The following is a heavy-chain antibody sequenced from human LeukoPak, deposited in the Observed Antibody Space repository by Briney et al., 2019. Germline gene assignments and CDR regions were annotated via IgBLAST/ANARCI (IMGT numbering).Heavy chain of an antibody. J-gene: IGHJ4*02. CDR1: GFTFSSYG. Sequence: GRSLRLSCAASGFTFSSYGMHWVRQAPGKGLEWVAVIWYDGSNKYYADSVKGRFTISRDNSKNTLYLQMNSLRAEDTAVYYCAKARDSSGYYDGIFDYWGQGTLVTVSS. D-gene: IGHD3-22*01. CDR3: AKARDSSGYYDGIFDY. V-gene: IGHV3-33*06. CDR2: IWYDGSNK.